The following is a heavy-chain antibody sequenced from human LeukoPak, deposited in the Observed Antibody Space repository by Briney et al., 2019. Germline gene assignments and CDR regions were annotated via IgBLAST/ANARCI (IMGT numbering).Heavy chain of an antibody. Sequence: SETLSLTCAVYGGSFSGYYWSWIRQPPGKGLEWIGEINHSGSTNYNPSLKSRVTISVDTSKNQLSLKLSSVTAADTAVYYCARGTGVDSSGYPPWSYWGQGALVTVSS. CDR1: GGSFSGYY. J-gene: IGHJ4*02. CDR2: INHSGST. CDR3: ARGTGVDSSGYPPWSY. D-gene: IGHD3-22*01. V-gene: IGHV4-34*01.